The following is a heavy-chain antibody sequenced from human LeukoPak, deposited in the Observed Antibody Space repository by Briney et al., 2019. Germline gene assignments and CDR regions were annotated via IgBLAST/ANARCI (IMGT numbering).Heavy chain of an antibody. J-gene: IGHJ6*02. V-gene: IGHV3-21*01. D-gene: IGHD2-2*01. CDR1: GFTFSSYS. Sequence: GGSLRLSCAASGFTFSSYSMNWVRQAPGKGLEWVSSISSSSSYIYYADSVKGRFTISRDNAKNSLYLQMNSLRAEGTAVYYCASSYCSSTSCYYYYYGMDVWGQGTTVTVSS. CDR2: ISSSSSYI. CDR3: ASSYCSSTSCYYYYYGMDV.